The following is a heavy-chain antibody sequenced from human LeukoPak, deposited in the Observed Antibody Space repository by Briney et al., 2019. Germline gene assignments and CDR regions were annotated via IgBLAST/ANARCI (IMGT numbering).Heavy chain of an antibody. CDR2: IQSDGSTN. CDR3: AKVGQDYGDHYFFDS. CDR1: EFTLSAYG. D-gene: IGHD4-17*01. V-gene: IGHV3-30*02. Sequence: GGSLRLSCAASEFTLSAYGMHWVRQAPGKGLEWVAFIQSDGSTNYYADSVKGRFTISRDNSKNTLYLQMNSLRPGDTAVYYCAKVGQDYGDHYFFDSWGQGTLVTVSS. J-gene: IGHJ4*02.